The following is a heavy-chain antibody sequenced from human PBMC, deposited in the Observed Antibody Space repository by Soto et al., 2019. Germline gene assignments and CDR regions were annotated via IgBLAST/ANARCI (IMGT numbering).Heavy chain of an antibody. D-gene: IGHD1-26*01. Sequence: EVQLLESGGGLVQPGGSLRLSCAASGFTFSSYAMSWVRQAPGKGLEWVSAISGSGDSTYYADSVKGRFTISRDKSKNTLYLQMNSLRAEDTAIYYCARRGSGSYYDCWGQGTLVTVSS. CDR1: GFTFSSYA. CDR2: ISGSGDST. CDR3: ARRGSGSYYDC. V-gene: IGHV3-23*01. J-gene: IGHJ4*02.